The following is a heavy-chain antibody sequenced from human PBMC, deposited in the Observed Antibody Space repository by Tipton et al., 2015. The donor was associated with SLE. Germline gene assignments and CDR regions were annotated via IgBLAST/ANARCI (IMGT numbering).Heavy chain of an antibody. Sequence: QLVQSGAELKKPGDSLKISCRASGYRFSNYWIGWVRQMPGKGLEWMGIIYPADSDVRYSPSFQGQVTISADKSISTAYLQWSSPKASDTAMYFCARQDITAPLPDYWGQGTLVTVSS. CDR1: GYRFSNYW. V-gene: IGHV5-51*01. CDR3: ARQDITAPLPDY. J-gene: IGHJ4*02. D-gene: IGHD6-6*01. CDR2: IYPADSDV.